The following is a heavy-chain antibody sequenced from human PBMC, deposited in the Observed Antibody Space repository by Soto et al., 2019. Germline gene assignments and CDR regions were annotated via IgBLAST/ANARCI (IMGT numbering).Heavy chain of an antibody. J-gene: IGHJ4*02. V-gene: IGHV3-21*01. CDR2: ISSSSSYI. CDR3: ARDLSLAPGTIDY. Sequence: GRSLRVSCAASGCNFSSYSVNWVRQAPGKGLEWVSSISSSSSYIYYADSVKGRFTISRDNAKNSLYLQMNSLRAEDTAVYYCARDLSLAPGTIDYWGLGTLVTVS. D-gene: IGHD1-7*01. CDR1: GCNFSSYS.